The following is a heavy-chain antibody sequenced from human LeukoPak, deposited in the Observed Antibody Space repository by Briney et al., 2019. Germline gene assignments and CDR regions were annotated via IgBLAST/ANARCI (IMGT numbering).Heavy chain of an antibody. J-gene: IGHJ4*02. Sequence: GGSLRLSCAASGFTFSSYAMSWVRQAPGKGLEWASVISGSGGSTNYADSVKGRFTISRDNSKNTLYLQMKSLRAEDTAVYYCAKDPLWFGDPHDERPGGYWGQGTLVTVSS. CDR1: GFTFSSYA. V-gene: IGHV3-23*01. CDR3: AKDPLWFGDPHDERPGGY. D-gene: IGHD3-10*01. CDR2: ISGSGGST.